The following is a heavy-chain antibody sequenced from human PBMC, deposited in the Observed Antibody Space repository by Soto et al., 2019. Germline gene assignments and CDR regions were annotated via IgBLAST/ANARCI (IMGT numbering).Heavy chain of an antibody. V-gene: IGHV4-4*02. CDR3: AGGGVNCGGDCCSDYYYYGMDV. Sequence: SETLSLTCAVSGGSISSSNWWSWVRQPPGKGLEWIGEIYHSGSTNYNPSLKSRVTISVDKSKNQFSLKLSSVTAADTAVYYCAGGGVNCGGDCCSDYYYYGMDVWGQGTTVTVYS. J-gene: IGHJ6*02. CDR1: GGSISSSNW. D-gene: IGHD2-21*02. CDR2: IYHSGST.